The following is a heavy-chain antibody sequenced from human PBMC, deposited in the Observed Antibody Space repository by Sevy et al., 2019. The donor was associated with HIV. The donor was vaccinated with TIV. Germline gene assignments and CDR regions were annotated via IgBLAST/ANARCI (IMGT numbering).Heavy chain of an antibody. J-gene: IGHJ4*02. CDR3: ARGEISTPLETFDY. CDR2: INPKSGGT. CDR1: GYTFSDYS. Sequence: ASVKVSCKASGYTFSDYSMHWVRQAPGQGLEWMGRINPKSGGTNCAQKFRGRVTMTRDTSISTAYMDLSGLRFDDTAVYYCARGEISTPLETFDYWGQRTLVTVSS. V-gene: IGHV1-2*06. D-gene: IGHD3-16*02.